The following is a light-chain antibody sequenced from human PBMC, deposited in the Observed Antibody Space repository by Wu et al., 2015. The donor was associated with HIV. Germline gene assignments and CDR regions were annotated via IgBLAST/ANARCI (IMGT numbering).Light chain of an antibody. CDR1: QSVSSSY. V-gene: IGKV3-20*01. CDR3: QQYNSSPQT. CDR2: GAS. J-gene: IGKJ2*01. Sequence: EIVLTQSPGTLSLSPGERATLSCRASQSVSSSYLAWYQQKPGQAPRLLIYGASSRATGIPDRFSGSGSGTDFTLTISGLEPEDFAVYYCQQYNSSPQTFGQGTKLEIK.